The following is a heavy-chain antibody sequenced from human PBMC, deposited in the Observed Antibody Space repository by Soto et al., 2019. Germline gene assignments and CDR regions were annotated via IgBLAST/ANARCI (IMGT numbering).Heavy chain of an antibody. CDR1: GDIFSGYS. V-gene: IGHV1-69*14. J-gene: IGHJ4*02. CDR3: ARDLGSGYDPGDY. Sequence: QVQLVQSGAEVKKPGSSVKVSCKTSGDIFSGYSISWVRQAPGQGLEWMGGIIPIFGTTNYAQRFHGRVTITAYKSTSTVYMELYSLKSEDTAVYYCARDLGSGYDPGDYWGQGTRVTVSS. CDR2: IIPIFGTT. D-gene: IGHD5-12*01.